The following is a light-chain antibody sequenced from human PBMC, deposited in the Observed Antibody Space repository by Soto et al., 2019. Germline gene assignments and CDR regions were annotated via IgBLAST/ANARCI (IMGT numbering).Light chain of an antibody. Sequence: DIQMTQSPSSLSASVGDRVTITCRASQGIRNGLDWFQQKPAKAPERLIYAASSLQSGLPSRFSGSGSGTEFQLTTSSLRAEDFATDYCLRYNTYPWTFGKGTKLEI. CDR3: LRYNTYPWT. V-gene: IGKV1-17*01. CDR2: AAS. J-gene: IGKJ1*01. CDR1: QGIRNG.